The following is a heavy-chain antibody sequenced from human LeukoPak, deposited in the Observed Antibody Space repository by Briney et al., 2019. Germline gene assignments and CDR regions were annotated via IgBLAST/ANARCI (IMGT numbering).Heavy chain of an antibody. CDR2: IWSDGSNR. Sequence: GGCLRLSCAASGFIFSHYGMHWVRQAPGKRLEWVAVIWSDGSNRFYADSVKGRFTISRDNSQHKVFLQINSLRAEDTAMYYCARDAQRGFDYSNSLEYWGHGTLVTVSS. V-gene: IGHV3-33*01. J-gene: IGHJ4*01. D-gene: IGHD4-11*01. CDR3: ARDAQRGFDYSNSLEY. CDR1: GFIFSHYG.